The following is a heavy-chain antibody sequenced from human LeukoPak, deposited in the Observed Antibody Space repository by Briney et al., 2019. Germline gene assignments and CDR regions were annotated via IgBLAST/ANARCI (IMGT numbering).Heavy chain of an antibody. CDR2: ISGSGGST. Sequence: GGSLRLSCAASGFSFSTYAMSWVRQAPGKGLEWVSAISGSGGSTYYADSAKVRFTISRDKSKNTLFLRMNSLRAEDTAVYYCAKDRDEGDYFYNGMDVWGKGSTVTVSS. J-gene: IGHJ6*04. CDR1: GFSFSTYA. V-gene: IGHV3-23*01. CDR3: AKDRDEGDYFYNGMDV.